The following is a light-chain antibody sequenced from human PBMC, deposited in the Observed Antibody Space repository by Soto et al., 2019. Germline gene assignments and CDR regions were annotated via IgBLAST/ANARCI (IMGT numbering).Light chain of an antibody. CDR1: QSVSSN. CDR2: GAS. Sequence: EIVMTQSPATLSVSPGERATLSCRASQSVSSNLAWYLQKPGQAPRLLIYGASTRATGIPARFSGSGSGTEFTLTISSLQSEDFAVYYCQQYNDWPRTFAQGTKVEVQ. CDR3: QQYNDWPRT. V-gene: IGKV3-15*01. J-gene: IGKJ1*01.